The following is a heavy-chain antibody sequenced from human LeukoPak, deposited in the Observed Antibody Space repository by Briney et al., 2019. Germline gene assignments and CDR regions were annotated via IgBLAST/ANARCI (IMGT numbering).Heavy chain of an antibody. J-gene: IGHJ4*02. D-gene: IGHD3-16*01. CDR1: GFILNTYT. V-gene: IGHV3-21*01. Sequence: GGSLRLSCAASGFILNTYTITWVRQAPGKGLEWVSSITNTPNYIYYADSVKGRFTISRDNANNSLYLQMDSLRAEDTAVYYCWRDSPYDTSIWGQATLVTVSS. CDR3: WRDSPYDTSI. CDR2: ITNTPNYI.